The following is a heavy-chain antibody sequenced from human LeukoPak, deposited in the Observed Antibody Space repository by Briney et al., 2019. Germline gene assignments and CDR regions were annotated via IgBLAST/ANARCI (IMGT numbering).Heavy chain of an antibody. D-gene: IGHD2-21*02. V-gene: IGHV3-33*08. CDR2: IWYDGSNK. Sequence: GGSPRLSCAASGFTFSTYWMHWVRQAPGKGLEWVAVIWYDGSNKYYADSVKGRFTISRDNSKNTLYLQMNSLRAEDTAVYYCARDPCGGDCYAFDIWGQGTMVTVSS. J-gene: IGHJ3*02. CDR3: ARDPCGGDCYAFDI. CDR1: GFTFSTYW.